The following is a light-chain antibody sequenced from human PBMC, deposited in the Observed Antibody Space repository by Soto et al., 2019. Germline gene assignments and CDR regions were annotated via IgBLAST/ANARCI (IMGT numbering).Light chain of an antibody. V-gene: IGLV2-14*01. CDR1: SSEVGGYNY. CDR2: EVS. J-gene: IGLJ3*02. CDR3: RSYTGSSTRV. Sequence: QSVLTQPASVSGSPGQSITISCTGTSSEVGGYNYVSWYQQHPGKAPKLMIYEVSNRPSGVSNRFSGSKSGNTASLTISGLQAEDEADYYCRSYTGSSTRVFGGGTKLTVL.